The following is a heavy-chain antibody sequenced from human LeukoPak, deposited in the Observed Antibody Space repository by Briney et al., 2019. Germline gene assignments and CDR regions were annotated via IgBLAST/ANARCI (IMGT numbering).Heavy chain of an antibody. V-gene: IGHV7-4-1*02. D-gene: IGHD6-13*01. CDR3: ATGYSSSWHPI. CDR2: INTNTGSP. J-gene: IGHJ4*02. Sequence: ASVKVSCKASGYTFTSYAMNWVRQAPGQGLEWMGWINTNTGSPTYAQGFTGRFVFSLDTSVSTAYLQISSLKAEDTAVYYCATGYSSSWHPIWGQGTLVTVSS. CDR1: GYTFTSYA.